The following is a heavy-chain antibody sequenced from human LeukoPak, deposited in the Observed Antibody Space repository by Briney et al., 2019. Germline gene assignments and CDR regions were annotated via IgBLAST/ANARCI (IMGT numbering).Heavy chain of an antibody. V-gene: IGHV4-59*01. Sequence: SETLSLTCTVSGGSISSYYWRWIRQPPGKGLEWIGYIYYSGSTNYNPSLKSRVTISVDTSKNQFSLKLSSVTAADTAVYYCARALTFRGAFDFWGQGTLVTVSS. CDR2: IYYSGST. CDR3: ARALTFRGAFDF. CDR1: GGSISSYY. J-gene: IGHJ3*01.